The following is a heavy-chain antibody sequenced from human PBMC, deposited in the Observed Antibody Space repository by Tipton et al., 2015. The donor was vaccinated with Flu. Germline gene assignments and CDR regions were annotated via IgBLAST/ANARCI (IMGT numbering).Heavy chain of an antibody. CDR1: GFTFNNYA. Sequence: SLRLSCAASGFTFNNYALNWVRQAPGKGLEWVSFIWYDGGKTYYADSVKGRFTISRDDSKSTVYLQMNSLTAEDTAVYYCARDGPEWNYFAYMDVWGKGTAVTVS. V-gene: IGHV3-33*08. D-gene: IGHD2-8*01. CDR3: ARDGPEWNYFAYMDV. CDR2: IWYDGGKT. J-gene: IGHJ6*03.